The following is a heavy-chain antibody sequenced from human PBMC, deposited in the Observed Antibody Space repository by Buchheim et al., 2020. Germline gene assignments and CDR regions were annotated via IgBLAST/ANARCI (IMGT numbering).Heavy chain of an antibody. CDR1: GFTFSSYA. J-gene: IGHJ5*01. CDR2: ISYDGSNK. Sequence: QVQLVESGGGVVQPGRSLRLSCAASGFTFSSYAMHWVRQAPGKGLEWVSVISYDGSNKYYADSVKGRFTISRDNSKNTLYLQMNSLRAEDTAVYYCARDGRFESCSSSSWDWFDSWGQGNL. V-gene: IGHV3-30-3*01. CDR3: ARDGRFESCSSSSWDWFDS. D-gene: IGHD6-6*01.